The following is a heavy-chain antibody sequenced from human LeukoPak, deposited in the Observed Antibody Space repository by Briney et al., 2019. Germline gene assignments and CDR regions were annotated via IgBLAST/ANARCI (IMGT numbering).Heavy chain of an antibody. Sequence: PTGGSLRLSCAASGFTVSRNYMSWVRQAPGKGLEWVSVIYSGGRTYYADSVKGGFTISRDNSKNTLYLQMNSLRAEDTAVYYCARAGPSSSWHQFDYWGQGTLVTVSS. CDR3: ARAGPSSSWHQFDY. J-gene: IGHJ4*02. CDR2: IYSGGRT. D-gene: IGHD6-13*01. V-gene: IGHV3-66*01. CDR1: GFTVSRNY.